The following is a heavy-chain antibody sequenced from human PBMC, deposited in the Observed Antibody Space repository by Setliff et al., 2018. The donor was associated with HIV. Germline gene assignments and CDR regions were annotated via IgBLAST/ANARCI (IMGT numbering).Heavy chain of an antibody. CDR3: HSGYDTEEQSYFDY. J-gene: IGHJ4*02. Sequence: GGSLRLSCAASGFTFNTYAISWVRQAPGKGLEWVSAITGTGERTYYAASVKGRFTVSRDNAKNTLYLQMNSLRAEDTGVYYCHSGYDTEEQSYFDYWGQGTLVTV. D-gene: IGHD5-12*01. CDR1: GFTFNTYA. V-gene: IGHV3-23*01. CDR2: ITGTGERT.